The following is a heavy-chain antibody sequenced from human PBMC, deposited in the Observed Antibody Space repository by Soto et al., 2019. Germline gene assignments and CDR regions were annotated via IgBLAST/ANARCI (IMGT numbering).Heavy chain of an antibody. J-gene: IGHJ4*02. CDR1: GGSFSNYA. CDR2: IVPFVGIT. CDR3: AREMGATNDY. D-gene: IGHD1-26*01. Sequence: QVQLVQSGAEVKKPGSSVKVSCKASGGSFSNYALNWVRQAPGQGLEWMGRIVPFVGITKYAQKFQGRVTITGDNSTRTAYMELSSLRSEDTAVYYCAREMGATNDYWGQGTLVTVSS. V-gene: IGHV1-69*04.